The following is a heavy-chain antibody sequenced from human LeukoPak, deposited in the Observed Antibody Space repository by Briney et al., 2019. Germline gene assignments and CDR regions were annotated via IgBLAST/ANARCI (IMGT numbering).Heavy chain of an antibody. CDR2: ISYDGSNK. CDR1: GFTFSSYA. J-gene: IGHJ6*02. CDR3: ARERVPAASFHYYYGMDV. V-gene: IGHV3-30*04. D-gene: IGHD2-2*01. Sequence: GRSLRLSCAASGFTFSSYAMHWVRRAPGKGLEWVAVISYDGSNKYYADSVKGRFTISRDNSENTLYLQMNSLRAEDTAVYYCARERVPAASFHYYYGMDVWGQGTTVTVSS.